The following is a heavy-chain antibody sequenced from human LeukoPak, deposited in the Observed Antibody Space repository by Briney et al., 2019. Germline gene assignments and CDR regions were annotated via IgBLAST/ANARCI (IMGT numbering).Heavy chain of an antibody. J-gene: IGHJ4*02. CDR3: ARDSPLLTV. Sequence: SGGSLRLSCAAAGFTLSNYWMSWVGQAPGKGREWVANIKKDGSEKYYVDSVKGRFTISRDNAKNTLYLQMNSLRAEDTATYYCARDSPLLTVWGQGTLVTVSS. CDR2: IKKDGSEK. CDR1: GFTLSNYW. D-gene: IGHD3-9*01. V-gene: IGHV3-7*03.